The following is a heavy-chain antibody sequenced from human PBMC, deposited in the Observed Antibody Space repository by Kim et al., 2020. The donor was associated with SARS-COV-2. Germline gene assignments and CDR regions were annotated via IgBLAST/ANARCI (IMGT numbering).Heavy chain of an antibody. J-gene: IGHJ6*02. D-gene: IGHD5-18*01. CDR2: ISWNSGSI. V-gene: IGHV3-9*01. Sequence: GGSLRLSCAASGFTFDDYAMHWVRQAPGKGLEWVSGISWNSGSIGYADSVKGRFTISRDNAKNSLYLQMNSLRAEDTALYYCAKDNTAMVTTVYGMDVWGQGTTVTVSS. CDR3: AKDNTAMVTTVYGMDV. CDR1: GFTFDDYA.